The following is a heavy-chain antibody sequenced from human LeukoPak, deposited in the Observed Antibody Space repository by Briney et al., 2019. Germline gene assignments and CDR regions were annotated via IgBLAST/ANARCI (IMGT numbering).Heavy chain of an antibody. CDR2: ISSDGGST. V-gene: IGHV3-64*01. Sequence: PGGSLRLPCAASGFTFSSYAMSWVRQAPGKGLEWVSAISSDGGSTYYANSVKDRFTISRDNSKNTLYLQMGSLRAEDMAVYYCARADYDSSGYYADYWGQGTLVTVSS. CDR1: GFTFSSYA. J-gene: IGHJ4*02. CDR3: ARADYDSSGYYADY. D-gene: IGHD3-22*01.